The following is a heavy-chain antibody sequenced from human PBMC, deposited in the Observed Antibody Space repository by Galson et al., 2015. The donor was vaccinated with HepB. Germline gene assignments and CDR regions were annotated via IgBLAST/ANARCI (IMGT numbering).Heavy chain of an antibody. Sequence: SVKVSCKASGYTFTGYYMHWVRQAPGQGLEWMGWINPNSGGTNYAQKFQGRVTMTRDTSISTAYMELSRLRSDDTAVYYCARTFPGYCSSTSCQLDAFDIWGQGTMVTVSS. CDR1: GYTFTGYY. D-gene: IGHD2-2*01. J-gene: IGHJ3*02. CDR2: INPNSGGT. CDR3: ARTFPGYCSSTSCQLDAFDI. V-gene: IGHV1-2*02.